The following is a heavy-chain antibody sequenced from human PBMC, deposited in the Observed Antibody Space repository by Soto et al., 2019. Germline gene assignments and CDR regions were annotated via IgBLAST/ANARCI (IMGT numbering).Heavy chain of an antibody. J-gene: IGHJ4*02. V-gene: IGHV3-23*01. D-gene: IGHD6-6*01. CDR3: AKQVRDGTSSPYYFDY. Sequence: GGSLRLSCAGSGFTFSNYAMSWVRQAPGKGLEWVSAISSAVNTYYADSVKGRFTISRDNSKNTLSLQMNSLRAEDTAVYYCAKQVRDGTSSPYYFDYWGPGTLVTVSS. CDR2: ISSAVNT. CDR1: GFTFSNYA.